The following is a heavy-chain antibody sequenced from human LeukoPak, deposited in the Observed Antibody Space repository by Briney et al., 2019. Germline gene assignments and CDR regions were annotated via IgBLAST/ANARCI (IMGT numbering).Heavy chain of an antibody. CDR2: INTNTGNP. V-gene: IGHV7-4-1*02. J-gene: IGHJ4*02. CDR3: ARDFSGPGAEY. Sequence: ASVKVSCKASGYTFTSYGISWVRQAPGQGLEWMGWINTNTGNPTYAQGFTGRFVFSLDTSVSTAYLQISSLKAEDTAVYYCARDFSGPGAEYWGQGTLVTVSS. D-gene: IGHD5-12*01. CDR1: GYTFTSYG.